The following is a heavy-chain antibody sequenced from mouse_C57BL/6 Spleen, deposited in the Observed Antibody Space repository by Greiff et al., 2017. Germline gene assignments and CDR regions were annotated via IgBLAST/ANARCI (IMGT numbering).Heavy chain of an antibody. CDR1: GYSFTGYY. Sequence: VQLQQSGPELVKPGASVKISCKASGYSFTGYYMNWVKQSPEKSLEWIGEIIPRTGGNTNNQNFKAKATLTVDKSSSTAYMQLKGLTSEDSAVYYCARRGIYDGYYHWYFDVWGTGTTVTVSS. CDR3: ARRGIYDGYYHWYFDV. D-gene: IGHD2-3*01. V-gene: IGHV1-42*01. CDR2: IIPRTGGN. J-gene: IGHJ1*03.